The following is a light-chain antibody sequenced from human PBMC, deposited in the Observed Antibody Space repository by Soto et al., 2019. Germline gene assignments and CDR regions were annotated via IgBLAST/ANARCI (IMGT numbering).Light chain of an antibody. CDR1: QSVSSD. Sequence: EIVMTQSPATLSXXPXXXXTXXXRASQSVSSDLAWYQHKPGQAPRLLIYGASTRATGIPARFSGRGSGTEFTLTISSLQSVDFAVYYCQQRSNWPLTFGGGTKVDIK. V-gene: IGKV3D-15*01. CDR3: QQRSNWPLT. CDR2: GAS. J-gene: IGKJ4*01.